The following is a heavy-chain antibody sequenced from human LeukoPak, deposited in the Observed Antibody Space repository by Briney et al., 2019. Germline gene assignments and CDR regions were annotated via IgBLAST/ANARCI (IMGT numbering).Heavy chain of an antibody. CDR3: ARVYGDGYNSVDY. V-gene: IGHV1-2*02. CDR1: GYTFTGYY. Sequence: ASVKVSCKASGYTFTGYYMHWVRQAPGQGLEWMGWINPNSGGTNYAQKFQGRVTMTRDTSISTAYMELSRLRSDDTAVYYCARVYGDGYNSVDYWGQGTLVTVSS. J-gene: IGHJ4*02. CDR2: INPNSGGT. D-gene: IGHD5-24*01.